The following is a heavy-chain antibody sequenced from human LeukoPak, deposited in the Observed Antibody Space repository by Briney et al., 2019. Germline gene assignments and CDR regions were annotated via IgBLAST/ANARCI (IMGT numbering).Heavy chain of an antibody. J-gene: IGHJ5*02. Sequence: GGSLRLSCAASGFTFISSEMNWVRQAPGTGLERVSFSNIGCGTIYYADSVKGRFTISTDNAKNSLYLQMNNLRAEDTAVYYCARGIWFDPWGQGTLVTVSS. V-gene: IGHV3-48*03. CDR3: ARGIWFDP. CDR2: SNIGCGTI. CDR1: GFTFISSE.